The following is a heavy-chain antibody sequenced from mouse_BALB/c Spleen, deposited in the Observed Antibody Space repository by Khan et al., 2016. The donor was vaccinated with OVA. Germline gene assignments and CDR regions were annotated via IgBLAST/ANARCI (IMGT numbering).Heavy chain of an antibody. J-gene: IGHJ3*01. Sequence: EVQLQESGPGLVKPSQSLSLTCSVTGYSITSGYYWNWIRQFPGNKLEWMGYINYDGFNNYNPSLKNRISITRDPSRNQFFLKLHSVTTEDTATYYFARNDDGDSLWFAYWGQGTLVTVSA. D-gene: IGHD6-1*01. CDR2: INYDGFN. CDR3: ARNDDGDSLWFAY. V-gene: IGHV3-6*02. CDR1: GYSITSGYY.